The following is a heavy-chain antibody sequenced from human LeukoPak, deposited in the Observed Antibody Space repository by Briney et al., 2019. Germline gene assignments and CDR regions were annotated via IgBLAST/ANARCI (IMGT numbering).Heavy chain of an antibody. Sequence: SETLSLTCIVSGGSISSSGYYWGWIRQSPGKGLEWIGSIDYSGSTYYNPSLKSRVTISVDTSKNQFSLKLSSVTAADTAVYYCAAPGTRGYTNAFPSFFRSWGQGTLVIVSS. CDR3: AAPGTRGYTNAFPSFFRS. J-gene: IGHJ5*02. V-gene: IGHV4-39*07. CDR2: IDYSGST. CDR1: GGSISSSGYY. D-gene: IGHD5-18*01.